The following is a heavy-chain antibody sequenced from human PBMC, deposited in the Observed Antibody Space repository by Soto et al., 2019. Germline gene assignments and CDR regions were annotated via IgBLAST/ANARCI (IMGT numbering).Heavy chain of an antibody. D-gene: IGHD3-10*01. CDR2: ISGSGGST. CDR3: ARGRDYYGSGSYDDGMDV. V-gene: IGHV3-23*01. J-gene: IGHJ6*02. Sequence: GGSLRLSCAASGFTFSSYAMSWVRQAPGKGLEWVSAISGSGGSTYYADSVKGRFTISRDNSKNTLYLQMNSLRAEDTALYYCARGRDYYGSGSYDDGMDVWGQGTTVTVSS. CDR1: GFTFSSYA.